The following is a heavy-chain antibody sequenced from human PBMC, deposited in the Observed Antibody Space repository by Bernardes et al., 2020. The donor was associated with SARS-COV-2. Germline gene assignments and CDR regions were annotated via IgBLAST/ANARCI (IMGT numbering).Heavy chain of an antibody. CDR1: GGSISDYY. Sequence: PSETLSLTCAVYGGSISDYYWSWIRQPPGKGLEWIGEINHSGSTNYNPSLKSRVTISVDASKNQFSLKLSSVTAADTAMYYCAKMRDWNPLNWFDPWGQGTLVTVSS. J-gene: IGHJ5*02. CDR2: INHSGST. CDR3: AKMRDWNPLNWFDP. V-gene: IGHV4-34*01. D-gene: IGHD1-1*01.